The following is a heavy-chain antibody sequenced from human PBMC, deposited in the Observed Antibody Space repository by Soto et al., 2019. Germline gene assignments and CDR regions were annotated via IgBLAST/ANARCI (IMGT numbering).Heavy chain of an antibody. CDR1: GGSISSGGTGSY. J-gene: IGHJ4*02. CDR3: ASGHDPYKVRY. Sequence: QVQLQESGPGLVKPSQTLSLTCTVSGGSISSGGTGSYWTWIRQLPGKGLEWIGYIYYTGNTYYNPSLKSRPTISIDTSENQFSLKLTSVTAADTAVYFCASGHDPYKVRYWGQGTLVTVSS. D-gene: IGHD1-1*01. V-gene: IGHV4-31*03. CDR2: IYYTGNT.